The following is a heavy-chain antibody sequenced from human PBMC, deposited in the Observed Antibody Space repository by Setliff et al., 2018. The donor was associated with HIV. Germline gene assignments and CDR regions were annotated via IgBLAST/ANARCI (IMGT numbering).Heavy chain of an antibody. D-gene: IGHD3-16*01. CDR3: ARDVPWGDYYYYMDV. J-gene: IGHJ6*03. CDR2: IYTSGST. V-gene: IGHV4-4*07. Sequence: SETLSLTCTVSGGSISSYYWSWIRQPAGKGLEWIGHIYTSGSTNYNPSLKSRVTMSVDTSKNLFSLKLSSVTAADTAVYYCARDVPWGDYYYYMDVWGKGTTVTVSS. CDR1: GGSISSYY.